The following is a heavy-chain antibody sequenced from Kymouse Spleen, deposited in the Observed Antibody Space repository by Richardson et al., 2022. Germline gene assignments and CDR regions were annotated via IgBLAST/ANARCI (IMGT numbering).Heavy chain of an antibody. D-gene: IGHD2-15*01,IGHD2-2*02,IGHD2-8*01. CDR2: IYYSGST. CDR1: GGSVSSGSYY. J-gene: IGHJ4*02. Sequence: QVQLQESGPGLVKPSETLSLTCTVSGGSVSSGSYYWSWIRQPPGKGLEWIGYIYYSGSTNYNPSLKSRVTISVDTSKNQFSLKLSSVTAADTAVYYCARERIYPGVYFDYWGQGTLVTVSS. V-gene: IGHV4-61*01. CDR3: ARERIYPGVYFDY.